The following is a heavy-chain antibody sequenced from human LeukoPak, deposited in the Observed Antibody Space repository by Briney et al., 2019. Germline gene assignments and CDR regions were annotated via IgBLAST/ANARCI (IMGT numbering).Heavy chain of an antibody. Sequence: PGGSLRLSCAASGFTFSSYAMHWVRQAPGKGLEYVSAISSNGGSTYYANSVKGRFTISRDNSKNTLYLQMGSLRAEDMAVYYCARSILWFGETIGGNYFDYWGQGTLVTVSS. D-gene: IGHD3-10*01. CDR2: ISSNGGST. J-gene: IGHJ4*02. CDR3: ARSILWFGETIGGNYFDY. V-gene: IGHV3-64*01. CDR1: GFTFSSYA.